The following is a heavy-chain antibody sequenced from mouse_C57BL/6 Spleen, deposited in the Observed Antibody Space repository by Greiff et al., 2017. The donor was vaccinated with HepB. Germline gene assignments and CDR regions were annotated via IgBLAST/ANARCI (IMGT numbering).Heavy chain of an antibody. CDR3: ARNGGITPWYFDV. Sequence: QVQLQQSGPGLVQPSQSLSITCTVSGFSLTSYGVHWVRQSPGQGLEWLGVIWSGGSTDYNAAFISRLSISKDNSKSQVFFKMNSLQADDTAIYYWARNGGITPWYFDVWGTGTTVTVSS. CDR2: IWSGGST. J-gene: IGHJ1*03. CDR1: GFSLTSYG. V-gene: IGHV2-2*01. D-gene: IGHD1-1*01.